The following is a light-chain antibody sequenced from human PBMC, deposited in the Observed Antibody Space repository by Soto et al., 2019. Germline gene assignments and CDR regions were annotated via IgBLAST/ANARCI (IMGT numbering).Light chain of an antibody. CDR1: SSNIGNNP. Sequence: QSALTQPPSASGTPGQRVTISCSGSSSNIGNNPVNWYQQLPGTAPKLLIYRSNQRPSGVPDRFSGSKSDTSASLAISGLQSEDEADYYCAAWDDSLNGYVFGTGTKVTVL. J-gene: IGLJ1*01. V-gene: IGLV1-44*01. CDR3: AAWDDSLNGYV. CDR2: RSN.